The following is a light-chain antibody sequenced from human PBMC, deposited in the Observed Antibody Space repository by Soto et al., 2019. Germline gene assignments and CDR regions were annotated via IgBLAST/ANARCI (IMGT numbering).Light chain of an antibody. V-gene: IGKV3-15*01. Sequence: EIVMTQSPATLSVSPGERATLSSRASQSVSRNLAWYQQKPGQAPRLLIYGASTRATGIPARFSGSGSGTQFTPTISGLQSLDFAVYYCQQYTNWPRITFGKGTRLEIK. CDR1: QSVSRN. CDR3: QQYTNWPRIT. CDR2: GAS. J-gene: IGKJ5*01.